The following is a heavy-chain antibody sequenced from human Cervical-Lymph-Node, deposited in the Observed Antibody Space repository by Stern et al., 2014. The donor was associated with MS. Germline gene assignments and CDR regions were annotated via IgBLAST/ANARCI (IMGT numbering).Heavy chain of an antibody. CDR1: GYTFTGYY. V-gene: IGHV1-2*06. CDR3: ARWQGQWLVAPSLDY. Sequence: QVKLVQSGAEVKKPGASVTVSCKVSGYTFTGYYMHWVRKAPGQGLEWTGRINPNRGGTNYAQKFQGRVTMTRDTSISTAYMELSRLRSDDTAVYYCARWQGQWLVAPSLDYWGQGTLVTVSS. CDR2: INPNRGGT. D-gene: IGHD6-19*01. J-gene: IGHJ4*02.